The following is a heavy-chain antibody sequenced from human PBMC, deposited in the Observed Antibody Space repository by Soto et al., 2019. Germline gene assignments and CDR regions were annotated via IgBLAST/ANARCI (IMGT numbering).Heavy chain of an antibody. V-gene: IGHV1-18*01. D-gene: IGHD2-15*01. CDR3: ARDRGRSCIGGICPFDY. Sequence: ASVKVSCKASGYSFTIYGITWVRQAPGQGLEWMGWISTYDGNTNCAQNFQGRVSMARDTSTSTAYMELRSLRSDDTAVYYCARDRGRSCIGGICPFDYWGQGTLVTVSS. CDR1: GYSFTIYG. CDR2: ISTYDGNT. J-gene: IGHJ4*02.